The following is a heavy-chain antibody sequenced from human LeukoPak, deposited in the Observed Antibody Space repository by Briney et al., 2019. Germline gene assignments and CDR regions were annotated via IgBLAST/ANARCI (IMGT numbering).Heavy chain of an antibody. CDR3: AGNYGPYYFDY. D-gene: IGHD3-10*01. Sequence: PGGSLRLSCAASGFTLNNYAMGWVRQAPGKGLEWVSVISASGGNTYYADSLKGRFTISRDNSKNTLYLQMDSLRAEDTAVYYCAGNYGPYYFDYWGQGTLVTVSS. CDR1: GFTLNNYA. V-gene: IGHV3-23*01. CDR2: ISASGGNT. J-gene: IGHJ4*02.